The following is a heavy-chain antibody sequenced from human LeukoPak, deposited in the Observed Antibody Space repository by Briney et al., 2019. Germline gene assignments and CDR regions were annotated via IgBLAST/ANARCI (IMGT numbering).Heavy chain of an antibody. CDR3: ASWGPAAYCSNGSCS. CDR2: IKQDGSEK. V-gene: IGHV3-7*01. Sequence: GGSLRLSCAASGLTFSSYWMTWVRQAPGKGLEWVANIKQDGSEKYYVDSVEGRFTISRDNAKNSLYLQMNSLRVEDTAVYYCASWGPAAYCSNGSCSWGQGTLVTVSS. CDR1: GLTFSSYW. J-gene: IGHJ5*02. D-gene: IGHD2-15*01.